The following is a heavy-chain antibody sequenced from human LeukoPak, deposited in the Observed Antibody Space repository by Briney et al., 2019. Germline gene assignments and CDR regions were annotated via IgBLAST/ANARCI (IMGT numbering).Heavy chain of an antibody. Sequence: ASVKVSCKASGYTFTSYGISWVRQAPGQELEWMGWISAYNGNTNYAQKLQGRVTMTTDTSTSTAYMELRSLRSDDTAVYYCARDHYIAAAGCFDYWGQGTLVTVSS. V-gene: IGHV1-18*01. J-gene: IGHJ4*02. D-gene: IGHD6-13*01. CDR3: ARDHYIAAAGCFDY. CDR2: ISAYNGNT. CDR1: GYTFTSYG.